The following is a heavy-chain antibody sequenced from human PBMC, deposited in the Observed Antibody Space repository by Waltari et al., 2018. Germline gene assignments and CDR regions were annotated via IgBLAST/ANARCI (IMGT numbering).Heavy chain of an antibody. CDR3: ARGGRFREFNYLDY. Sequence: QIRLVQSGAEVKRPGASVKVSCKGIEYTFTAYYLHWVRRAHGQGLEWLGGINPYSGDTIYAQNFQGRVTMTRDMSISTAYMELTRLRSDDTAIYYCARGGRFREFNYLDYWGQGSPVTVSS. J-gene: IGHJ4*02. D-gene: IGHD3-10*01. CDR2: INPYSGDT. V-gene: IGHV1-2*02. CDR1: EYTFTAYY.